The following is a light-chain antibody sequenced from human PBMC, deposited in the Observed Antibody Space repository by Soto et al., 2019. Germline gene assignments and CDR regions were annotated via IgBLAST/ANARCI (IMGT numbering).Light chain of an antibody. J-gene: IGKJ1*01. CDR2: KAS. Sequence: DIQMTQSPSTLSASIGDRVTITCRASQTISDWLAWHQQKPGKAPKLLIYKASSLESGVPSRFSGSGSGTEFTLTISSLQPDDVATYYCLQYETYWTFGQGTKLDIK. CDR1: QTISDW. V-gene: IGKV1-5*03. CDR3: LQYETYWT.